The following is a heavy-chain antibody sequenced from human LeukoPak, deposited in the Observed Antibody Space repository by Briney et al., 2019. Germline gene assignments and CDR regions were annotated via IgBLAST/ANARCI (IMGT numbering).Heavy chain of an antibody. D-gene: IGHD4-17*01. CDR2: IYYSGST. V-gene: IGHV4-39*02. CDR1: GGSLRSSNYY. Sequence: SETLSLTCTVSGGSLRSSNYYWGWIRQPPGKGLEWIGSIYYSGSTYYNPSLKSRVTMSIDTSKNHFSLKLSSVTAADTAVYYCARRGSGSTVAISSFDHWGQGTLVTVSS. J-gene: IGHJ4*02. CDR3: ARRGSGSTVAISSFDH.